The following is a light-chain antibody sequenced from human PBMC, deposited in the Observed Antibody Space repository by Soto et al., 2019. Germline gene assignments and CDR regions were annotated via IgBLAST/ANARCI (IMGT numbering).Light chain of an antibody. CDR3: QQRSNWPTIT. CDR2: DAS. V-gene: IGKV3-11*01. CDR1: QSVSSY. J-gene: IGKJ4*01. Sequence: EIVLIQSPATLSLSPGERATLSCRASQSVSSYLAWYQQKPGQAPRLLIYDASNRATGIPARFSGSGSGTDFTLTISSLEPEDFAVYYCQQRSNWPTITFGGGTKVEIK.